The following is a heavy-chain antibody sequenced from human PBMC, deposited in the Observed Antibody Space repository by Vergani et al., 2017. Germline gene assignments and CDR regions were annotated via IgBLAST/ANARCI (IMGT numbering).Heavy chain of an antibody. V-gene: IGHV4-61*02. Sequence: QVQLQESGPGLVTPSQTLSLTCTLSGGSLSSGSYYWSWIRQPAGKGLKWIGRIYTSGSTNYNPSLKSRVTISVDTSKNQFSLKLRSVTAADTAVYYCARVPGYSDGYYYYGMDVWGQGTTVTVSS. J-gene: IGHJ6*02. D-gene: IGHD5-18*01. CDR2: IYTSGST. CDR3: ARVPGYSDGYYYYGMDV. CDR1: GGSLSSGSYY.